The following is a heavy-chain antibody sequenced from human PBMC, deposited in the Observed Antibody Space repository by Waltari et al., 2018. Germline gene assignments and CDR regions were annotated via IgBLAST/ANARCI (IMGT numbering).Heavy chain of an antibody. CDR3: AKSGRSGSYDWFDP. Sequence: EVHLVLSGAECKEPVESLKRSCKSSGYSFTSYWIGWVLQMPGKGLEWMGIIYTGDSDTRYSPSFQGQVTITRDNDKNNLYLQMNSLRAEDTDLYYCAKSGRSGSYDWFDPWGQGTMVTVSS. J-gene: IGHJ5*02. V-gene: IGHV5-51*03. CDR2: IYTGDSDT. D-gene: IGHD3-10*01. CDR1: GYSFTSYW.